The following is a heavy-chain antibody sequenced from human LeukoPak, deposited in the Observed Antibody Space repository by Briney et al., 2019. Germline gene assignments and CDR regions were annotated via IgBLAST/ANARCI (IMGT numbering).Heavy chain of an antibody. Sequence: GGSLRLSCAASGFTFSSYSMNWVRQAPGKGLEWVSSISSSSSYIYYADSVKGRFTISRDNAKNSLYLQMNSLRAEDTAVYYCAKDDSGGYYADWYFDLWGRGTLVTVSS. J-gene: IGHJ2*01. CDR1: GFTFSSYS. CDR2: ISSSSSYI. V-gene: IGHV3-21*01. CDR3: AKDDSGGYYADWYFDL. D-gene: IGHD3-22*01.